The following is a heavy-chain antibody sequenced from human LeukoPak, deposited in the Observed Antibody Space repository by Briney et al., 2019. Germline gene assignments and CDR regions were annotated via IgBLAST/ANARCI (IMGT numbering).Heavy chain of an antibody. Sequence: SETLSLTCTVSGGSISSYYWSWIRQPPGKGLEWIGYIYYSGSTNYNPSLKSRVTISVDTSKKQFSLKVSSVTAADTAVYYCARVGGSRYFDLWGRGTLVTVSS. D-gene: IGHD3-16*01. V-gene: IGHV4-59*01. J-gene: IGHJ2*01. CDR2: IYYSGST. CDR1: GGSISSYY. CDR3: ARVGGSRYFDL.